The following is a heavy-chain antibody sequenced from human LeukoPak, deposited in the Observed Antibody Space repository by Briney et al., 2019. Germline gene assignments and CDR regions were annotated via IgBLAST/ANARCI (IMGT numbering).Heavy chain of an antibody. V-gene: IGHV3-30-3*01. CDR3: ARDFFPVVDSTWYEIGY. Sequence: PGGSLRLSCAASGLTFNDYALYWVRQAPGKGLEWVTLISYDGYDKSYADSVRGRFTISRDNSRNTLYLQMDSLRSEDTAVYYCARDFFPVVDSTWYEIGYWGQGTLVTVSS. D-gene: IGHD2-21*01. CDR1: GLTFNDYA. CDR2: ISYDGYDK. J-gene: IGHJ4*02.